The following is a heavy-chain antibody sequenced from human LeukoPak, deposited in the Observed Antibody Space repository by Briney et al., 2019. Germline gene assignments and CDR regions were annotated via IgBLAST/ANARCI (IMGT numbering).Heavy chain of an antibody. Sequence: PSETLSLTCAVYGGSFSGYYWSWIRQPPGKGLEWIGEINHSGSTNYNPSLKSRVTISVDTSKNQLSLKLSSVTAADTAVYYCARVWDYDFWSGYYTFDYWGQGTLVTVSS. CDR3: ARVWDYDFWSGYYTFDY. J-gene: IGHJ4*02. D-gene: IGHD3-3*01. V-gene: IGHV4-34*01. CDR1: GGSFSGYY. CDR2: INHSGST.